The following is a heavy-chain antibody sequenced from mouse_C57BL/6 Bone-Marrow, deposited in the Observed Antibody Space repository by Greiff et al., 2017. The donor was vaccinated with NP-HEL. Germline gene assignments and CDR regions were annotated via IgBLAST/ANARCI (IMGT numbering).Heavy chain of an antibody. J-gene: IGHJ4*01. CDR2: IDPSASYT. V-gene: IGHV1-69*01. CDR1: GYTFTSYW. CDR3: ARDRDYGNYLYAMDY. Sequence: VQLQQPGAELVMPGASVKLSCKASGYTFTSYWMHWVKQRPGQGLEWIGEIDPSASYTNYNQKFKGKSTLTVDKSSSTAYMQLSSLTSEDSAVYYCARDRDYGNYLYAMDYWGQGTSVTVSS. D-gene: IGHD2-1*01.